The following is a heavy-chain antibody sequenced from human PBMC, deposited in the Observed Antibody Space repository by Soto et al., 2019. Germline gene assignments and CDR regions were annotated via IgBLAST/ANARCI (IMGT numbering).Heavy chain of an antibody. D-gene: IGHD3-3*01. J-gene: IGHJ5*02. CDR1: GGSISSYC. V-gene: IGHV4-59*01. CDR2: IYYSGST. CDR3: ARDTGEYDFWSGYYAWFDP. Sequence: ETLSLTCSVAGGSISSYCWSWIRQHPGKGLEWIGYIYYSGSTNYNPSLKSRVTISVDTSKNQFSLKLSSVTAADTAVYYCARDTGEYDFWSGYYAWFDPWGQGTLVTVSS.